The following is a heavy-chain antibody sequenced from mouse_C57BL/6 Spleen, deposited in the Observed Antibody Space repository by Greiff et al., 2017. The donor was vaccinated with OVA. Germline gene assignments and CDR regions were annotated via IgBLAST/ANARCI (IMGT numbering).Heavy chain of an antibody. V-gene: IGHV6-3*01. CDR2: IRLKSDNYAT. CDR1: GFTFSNYW. J-gene: IGHJ3*01. Sequence: EVQGVESGGGLVQPGGSMKLSCVASGFTFSNYWMNWVRQSPEKGLEWVAQIRLKSDNYATHYAESVKGRFTISRDDSKSSVYLQMNNLRAEDTGIYYCTRGDSSGYAWFAYWGQGTLVTVSA. D-gene: IGHD3-2*02. CDR3: TRGDSSGYAWFAY.